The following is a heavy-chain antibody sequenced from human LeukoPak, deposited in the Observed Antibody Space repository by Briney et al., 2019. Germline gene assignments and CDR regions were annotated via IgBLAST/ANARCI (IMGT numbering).Heavy chain of an antibody. CDR2: INPNSGGT. V-gene: IGHV1-2*02. CDR3: ARSPFGWGTYYFDY. CDR1: GYTFTGYY. Sequence: ASVKVSCKASGYTFTGYYMHWVRQAPGQGLEWMGWINPNSGGTNYAQKFQGRVTMTRDTSISTAYMELSSLRSDDTAVYYCARSPFGWGTYYFDYWGQGTLVTVSS. D-gene: IGHD6-19*01. J-gene: IGHJ4*02.